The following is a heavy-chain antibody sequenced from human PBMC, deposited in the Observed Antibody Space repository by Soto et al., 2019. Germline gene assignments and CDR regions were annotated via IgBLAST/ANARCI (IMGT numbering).Heavy chain of an antibody. V-gene: IGHV4-30-4*01. J-gene: IGHJ6*02. CDR1: GGSISSGDYY. CDR2: IYYSGST. CDR3: ARGDFAAAGTYGMDV. Sequence: SETLSLTCTVSGGSISSGDYYWSWIRQPPGKGLEWIGYIYYSGSTYYNPSLKSRVTISVDTSKNQFSLKLSSVTAADTAVYYCARGDFAAAGTYGMDVWDQGTTVTVSS. D-gene: IGHD6-13*01.